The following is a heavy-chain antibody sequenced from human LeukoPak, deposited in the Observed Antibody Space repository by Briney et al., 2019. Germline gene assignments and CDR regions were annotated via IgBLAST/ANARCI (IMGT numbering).Heavy chain of an antibody. CDR3: ARIYSGSYSDY. V-gene: IGHV3-33*01. CDR1: GFTFNNYG. CDR2: MWYDGGNK. J-gene: IGHJ4*02. Sequence: GGSLRLSCAASGFTFNNYGMHWVRQAPGKGLEWVAIMWYDGGNKHYADSVKGRFTISRDNSKNTLYPQMNSLRAEDTAVYYCARIYSGSYSDYWGQGTLVTVSS. D-gene: IGHD1-26*01.